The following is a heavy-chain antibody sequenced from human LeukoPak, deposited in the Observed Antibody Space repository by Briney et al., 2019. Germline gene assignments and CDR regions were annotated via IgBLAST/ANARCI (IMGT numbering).Heavy chain of an antibody. D-gene: IGHD4-17*01. CDR1: GFTFSSYG. CDR2: ITSSSSYI. CDR3: ARDMRDYGDYGRDWFDP. Sequence: GGSLRLSCAASGFTFSSYGMNWVRQAPGKGLEWVSSITSSSSYIYYADSVKGRFTISRDNAKNSLYLQMNSLRAEDTAVYYCARDMRDYGDYGRDWFDPWGQGTLVTVSS. V-gene: IGHV3-21*01. J-gene: IGHJ5*02.